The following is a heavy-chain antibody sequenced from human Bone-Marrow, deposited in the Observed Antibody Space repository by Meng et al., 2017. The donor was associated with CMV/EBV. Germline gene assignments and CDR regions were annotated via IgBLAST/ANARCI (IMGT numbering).Heavy chain of an antibody. V-gene: IGHV3-20*04. CDR2: INWNGGST. CDR1: GFTFDDYG. D-gene: IGHD3-10*01. J-gene: IGHJ4*02. CDR3: VKASGLYYGSGTFDYFDS. Sequence: GESLKISCAASGFTFDDYGMSWVRQAPGKGLEWVSGINWNGGSTGYADSVKGRFTISRDNAKNSLHLQMNSLRPEDTALYYCVKASGLYYGSGTFDYFDSWGQGTRVTGSS.